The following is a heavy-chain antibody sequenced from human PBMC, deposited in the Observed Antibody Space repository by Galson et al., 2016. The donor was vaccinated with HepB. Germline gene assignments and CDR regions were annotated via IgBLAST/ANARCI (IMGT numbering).Heavy chain of an antibody. CDR1: GDSVSRDSRA. CDR2: TYYRSKWYN. D-gene: IGHD4-23*01. J-gene: IGHJ4*02. Sequence: CAISGDSVSRDSRAWNWIRQSPSRGLEWLGRTYYRSKWYNDYAVSVKSRITISPDTSKNQFSLQLESVTPEDTAVYFCARAPGDKPGLDYWGQGTLVTVSS. V-gene: IGHV6-1*01. CDR3: ARAPGDKPGLDY.